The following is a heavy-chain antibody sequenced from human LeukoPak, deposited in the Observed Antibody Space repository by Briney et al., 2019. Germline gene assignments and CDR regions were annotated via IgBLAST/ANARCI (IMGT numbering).Heavy chain of an antibody. CDR2: IYSGGST. CDR1: GFTVSSNY. D-gene: IGHD2-15*01. J-gene: IGHJ4*02. V-gene: IGHV3-53*01. CDR3: ARSPEWQLGYCSGGSCYWGEVDY. Sequence: PGGSLRLSCAASGFTVSSNYMSWVRQAPGKGLEWVSVIYSGGSTYYADSVKGRFTISRDNSKNTLYLQMNSLRAEDTAVYYCARSPEWQLGYCSGGSCYWGEVDYWGQGTLVTVSS.